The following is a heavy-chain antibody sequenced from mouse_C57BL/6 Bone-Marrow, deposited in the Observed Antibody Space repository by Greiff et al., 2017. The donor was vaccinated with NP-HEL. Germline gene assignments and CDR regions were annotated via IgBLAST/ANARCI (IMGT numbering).Heavy chain of an antibody. D-gene: IGHD2-3*01. CDR2: ISDGGSYT. CDR3: ARVNDGYYGFAY. CDR1: GFTFSSYA. Sequence: EVQRVESGGGLVKPGGSLKLSCAASGFTFSSYAMSWVRQTPEKRLEWVATISDGGSYTYYPDNVKGRFTISRDNAKNNLYLQMSHLKSEDTAMYYCARVNDGYYGFAYWGQGTLVTVSA. V-gene: IGHV5-4*01. J-gene: IGHJ3*01.